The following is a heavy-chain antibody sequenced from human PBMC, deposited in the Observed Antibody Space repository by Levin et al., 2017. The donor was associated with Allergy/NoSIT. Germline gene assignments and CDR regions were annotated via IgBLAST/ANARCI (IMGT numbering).Heavy chain of an antibody. CDR3: ARRWIAVTGTSFDY. D-gene: IGHD6-19*01. CDR2: IYYTGST. CDR1: GGSISSSDYY. V-gene: IGHV4-39*01. J-gene: IGHJ4*02. Sequence: SETLSLTCTVSGGSISSSDYYWGWIRQPPGKGLEWIGTIYYTGSTYYNPSLKSRVTISVDTSKNQFSLRLISVTAADTAVYYCARRWIAVTGTSFDYWGQGTLVTVSS.